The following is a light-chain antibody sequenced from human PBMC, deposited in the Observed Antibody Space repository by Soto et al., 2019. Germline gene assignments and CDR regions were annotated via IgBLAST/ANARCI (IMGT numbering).Light chain of an antibody. CDR3: QQRSNWPLT. CDR1: QSVSSY. J-gene: IGKJ4*01. CDR2: YAS. Sequence: EIVLTQSPATLSLSPGERVTLSCRASQSVSSYLAWYQQKPGQAPRLLIYYASNRATGIPARFSGSGSGTDFTLTISSLEPEYFAVYYCQQRSNWPLTFGGGTKVEIK. V-gene: IGKV3-11*01.